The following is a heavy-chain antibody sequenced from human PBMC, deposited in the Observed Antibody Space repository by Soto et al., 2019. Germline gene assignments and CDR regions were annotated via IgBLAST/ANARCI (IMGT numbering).Heavy chain of an antibody. CDR3: AIDSYDFWSGGFAY. CDR2: ISAYNGNT. V-gene: IGHV1-18*01. Sequence: ASVKVSCKASGYTFTSYGISWVRQAPGQGLEWMGWISAYNGNTNYAQKLQGRVTMTTDTSTSTAYMELRSLRSDDTAVYYCAIDSYDFWSGGFAYCGQGSLVTVSS. J-gene: IGHJ4*02. D-gene: IGHD3-3*01. CDR1: GYTFTSYG.